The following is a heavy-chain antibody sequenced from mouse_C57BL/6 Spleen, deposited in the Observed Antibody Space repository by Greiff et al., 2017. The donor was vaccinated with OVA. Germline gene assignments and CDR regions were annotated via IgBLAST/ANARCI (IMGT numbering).Heavy chain of an antibody. J-gene: IGHJ3*01. CDR2: IYPGSGST. V-gene: IGHV1-55*01. D-gene: IGHD3-2*02. CDR1: GYTFTSYW. Sequence: QVQLQQSGAELVKPGASVKMSCKASGYTFTSYWITWVKQRPGQGLEWIGDIYPGSGSTNYNEKFKSKATLTVDTSSSTAYMQLSSLTSEDSAVYYCARYDSSGYPFAYWGQGTLVTVSA. CDR3: ARYDSSGYPFAY.